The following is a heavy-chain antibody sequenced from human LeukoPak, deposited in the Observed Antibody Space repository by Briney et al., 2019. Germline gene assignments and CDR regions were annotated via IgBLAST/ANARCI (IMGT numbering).Heavy chain of an antibody. CDR3: AGRDYSGYHPDDY. CDR1: GFTFSDYG. D-gene: IGHD5-12*01. CDR2: IWYDGATK. V-gene: IGHV3-33*01. J-gene: IGHJ4*02. Sequence: AGGSLRLSCAASGFTFSDYGMHWVRQAPGKGLEWVAVIWYDGATKYYGESVKGRFTISRDNSKNTVYLQMNSLRAEDTAVYYCAGRDYSGYHPDDYWGQGTLVTVSS.